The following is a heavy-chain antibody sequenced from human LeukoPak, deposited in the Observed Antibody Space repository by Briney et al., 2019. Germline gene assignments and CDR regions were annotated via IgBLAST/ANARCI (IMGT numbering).Heavy chain of an antibody. Sequence: TSETLSLTCTVSGGSVSSHFWSWIRQPPGKGLEWIGYIYNSGITNYNPSLKSRVTMSVDTSKNQFSLMLRSVTAADTAVYYCARDHLPAGAPGYYMDVWGKGTTVTVSS. CDR2: IYNSGIT. V-gene: IGHV4-59*02. CDR1: GGSVSSHF. D-gene: IGHD4/OR15-4a*01. J-gene: IGHJ6*03. CDR3: ARDHLPAGAPGYYMDV.